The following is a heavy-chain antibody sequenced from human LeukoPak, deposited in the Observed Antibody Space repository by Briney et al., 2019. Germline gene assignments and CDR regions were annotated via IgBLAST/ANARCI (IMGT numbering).Heavy chain of an antibody. Sequence: SETLSLTCTVSGGSIGSYYWSWIRQPAGKGLEWIGRIYTSGSTNYNPSLKSRVTMSVDTSKNQFSLKLSSVTAADTAVYYCARDGKRRDYYYYYYMDVWGKGTTVTVSS. CDR3: ARDGKRRDYYYYYYMDV. J-gene: IGHJ6*03. D-gene: IGHD1-26*01. V-gene: IGHV4-4*07. CDR1: GGSIGSYY. CDR2: IYTSGST.